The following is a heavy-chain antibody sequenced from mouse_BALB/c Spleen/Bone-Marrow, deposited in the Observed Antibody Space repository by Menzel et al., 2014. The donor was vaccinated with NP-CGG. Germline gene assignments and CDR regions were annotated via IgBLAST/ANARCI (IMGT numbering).Heavy chain of an antibody. CDR1: GFSFSSYS. Sequence: EVKLMESGGGLVKPGGSLKLPCAASGFSFSSYSMSWVRQTPEKRLEWVATISSGGHDTYYPDSVKGRFTISRDNAKNTLYLQMSSLKSEDTAMYYCSKDGGYDYSYYFDYWGQGATLTVSS. V-gene: IGHV5-6-4*01. J-gene: IGHJ2*01. CDR2: ISSGGHDT. CDR3: SKDGGYDYSYYFDY. D-gene: IGHD2-4*01.